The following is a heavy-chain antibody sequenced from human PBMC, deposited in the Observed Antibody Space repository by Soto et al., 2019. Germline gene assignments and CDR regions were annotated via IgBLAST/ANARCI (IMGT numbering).Heavy chain of an antibody. Sequence: GGSLRLSCSVSGFTFSDYAMHWVRQAPGKGLEYVSFISSNGGSTYYADSVKGRFTISRDNPRNTVHLQMSSLRVEDTAVYYWVKVGYFGSGSYHQAYFDYGGQETLVTVSS. CDR1: GFTFSDYA. V-gene: IGHV3-64D*08. D-gene: IGHD3-10*01. CDR2: ISSNGGST. J-gene: IGHJ4*02. CDR3: VKVGYFGSGSYHQAYFDY.